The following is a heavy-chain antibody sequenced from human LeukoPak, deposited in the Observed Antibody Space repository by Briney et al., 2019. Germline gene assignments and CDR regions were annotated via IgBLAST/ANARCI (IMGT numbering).Heavy chain of an antibody. V-gene: IGHV1-69*13. CDR2: IIPIFGTA. CDR1: GGTFSSYA. CDR3: ASPYSSGWPGILYGMDV. D-gene: IGHD6-19*01. J-gene: IGHJ6*02. Sequence: GALVKVSCKASGGTFSSYAISWVRQAPGQGLEWMGGIIPIFGTANYAQKFQGRVTITADESTSTAYMELSSLRSEDTAVYYCASPYSSGWPGILYGMDVWGQGTTVTVSS.